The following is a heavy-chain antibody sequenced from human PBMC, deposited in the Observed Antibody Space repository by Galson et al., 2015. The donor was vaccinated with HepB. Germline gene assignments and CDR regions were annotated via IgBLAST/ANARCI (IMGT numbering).Heavy chain of an antibody. CDR1: GYTFTSYG. D-gene: IGHD6-13*01. Sequence: SVKVSCKASGYTFTSYGISWVRQAPGQGLEWMGWISAYNGNTNYAQKLQGRVTMTTDKSTSTAYMELRSLRSDDTAVYHCARDRGIAAATKFDYWGQGTLVTASS. CDR3: ARDRGIAAATKFDY. J-gene: IGHJ4*02. CDR2: ISAYNGNT. V-gene: IGHV1-18*04.